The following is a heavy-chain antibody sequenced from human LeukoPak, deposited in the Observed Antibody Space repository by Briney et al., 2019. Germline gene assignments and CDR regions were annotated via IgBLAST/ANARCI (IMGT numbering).Heavy chain of an antibody. CDR2: INPSGGST. CDR3: ARDCWAVALAP. V-gene: IGHV1-46*01. D-gene: IGHD6-19*01. J-gene: IGHJ4*02. Sequence: ASVKVSCKASGYTFTSYYMHWVRQAPGQGLEWMGTINPSGGSTSYAQKFQGRVTMTRDTSTSTVYMELSSLRSEDTAVYYCARDCWAVALAPWGQGTLVTVSS. CDR1: GYTFTSYY.